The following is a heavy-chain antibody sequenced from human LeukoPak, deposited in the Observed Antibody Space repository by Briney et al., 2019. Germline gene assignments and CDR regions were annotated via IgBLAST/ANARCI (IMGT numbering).Heavy chain of an antibody. Sequence: GGSLRLSCAASEFSVSSNYMSWVRQAPGKGLEWVSAISGSADYTFYTDSVKGRFTISRDNSKNTLYLQMNSLRAEDTALYYCAKGTPDVAVATFWGQGTMVTVSS. CDR3: AKGTPDVAVATF. V-gene: IGHV3-23*01. D-gene: IGHD6-19*01. CDR1: EFSVSSNY. CDR2: ISGSADYT. J-gene: IGHJ3*01.